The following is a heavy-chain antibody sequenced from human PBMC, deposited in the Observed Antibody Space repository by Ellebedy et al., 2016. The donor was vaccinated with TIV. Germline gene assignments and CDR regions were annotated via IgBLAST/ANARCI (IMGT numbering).Heavy chain of an antibody. Sequence: SQTLSLTCXISGDSVSSNSAAWNWLRQSPSRGLEWLGRTYYRSKWYNDYAVSVKSRITINPDTSKNQFPLQLNSVTPEDTAVYYCARGKGGKYCSGGSCPRNNWFDPWGQGTLVTVSS. CDR2: TYYRSKWYN. J-gene: IGHJ5*02. D-gene: IGHD2-15*01. CDR1: GDSVSSNSAA. V-gene: IGHV6-1*01. CDR3: ARGKGGKYCSGGSCPRNNWFDP.